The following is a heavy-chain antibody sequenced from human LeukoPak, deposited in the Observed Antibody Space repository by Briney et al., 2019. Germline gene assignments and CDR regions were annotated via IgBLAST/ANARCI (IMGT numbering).Heavy chain of an antibody. CDR1: GYTFTSYG. CDR2: ISACNGNT. J-gene: IGHJ5*02. D-gene: IGHD5-18*01. V-gene: IGHV1-18*01. CDR3: ARVRYSYGYWDPAEYNWFDP. Sequence: ASVKVSCKASGYTFTSYGISWVRQAPGQGLEWMGWISACNGNTNYAQKLQGRVTMTTDTSTSTAYMELRSLRSDDTAVYYCARVRYSYGYWDPAEYNWFDPWGQGTLVTVSS.